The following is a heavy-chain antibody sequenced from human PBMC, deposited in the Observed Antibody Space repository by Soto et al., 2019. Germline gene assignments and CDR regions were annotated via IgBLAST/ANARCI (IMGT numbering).Heavy chain of an antibody. V-gene: IGHV4-31*03. CDR1: GGSISSGGYY. D-gene: IGHD3-22*01. J-gene: IGHJ4*02. CDR3: ARAMIVVVPSLFDY. Sequence: QVQLQESGPGLVKPSQTLSLTCTVSGGSISSGGYYWSWIRQHPGEGLEWIGDIYYSGSTYYHPSLKSRVTISVDTSKNQFSLKLSSVTAADTAVYYCARAMIVVVPSLFDYWGPGTLVTVSS. CDR2: IYYSGST.